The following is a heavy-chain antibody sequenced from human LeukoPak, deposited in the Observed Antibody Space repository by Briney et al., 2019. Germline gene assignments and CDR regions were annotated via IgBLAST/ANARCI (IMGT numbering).Heavy chain of an antibody. V-gene: IGHV3-9*01. J-gene: IGHJ6*03. CDR3: AKDFAPGPENYMDV. Sequence: GRSLRLSCAASGFTFDDYALHWVRQAPGKGLEWVSGISWNSGSIGYADSVKGRFTISRDNAKNSLYLQMNSLRAEDTALYYCAKDFAPGPENYMDVWGKGTTVTVSS. CDR1: GFTFDDYA. D-gene: IGHD1-14*01. CDR2: ISWNSGSI.